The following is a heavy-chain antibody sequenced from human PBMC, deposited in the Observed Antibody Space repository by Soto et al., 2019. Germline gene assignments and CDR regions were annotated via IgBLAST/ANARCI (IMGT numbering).Heavy chain of an antibody. CDR1: GFTFSNYA. D-gene: IGHD2-21*01. CDR2: ISYDGSNT. J-gene: IGHJ4*02. V-gene: IGHV3-30-3*01. CDR3: ARGALTYYFDY. Sequence: PGGSLRLSCAASGFTFSNYAIHWVRQAPGKGLEWVAVISYDGSNTYYADSVKGRFTISRDNSKNTLYLQMDSLRAEDTAVYYYARGALTYYFDYWGQGTFVTVSS.